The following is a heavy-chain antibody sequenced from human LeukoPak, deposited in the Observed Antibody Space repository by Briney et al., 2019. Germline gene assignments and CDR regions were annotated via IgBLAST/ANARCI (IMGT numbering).Heavy chain of an antibody. V-gene: IGHV4-59*01. D-gene: IGHD1-7*01. CDR2: IYYSGST. J-gene: IGHJ5*02. Sequence: SETLSLTCTVSGGSISSYYWSWIRQPPGKGLEWIGYIYYSGSTNYNPSLKSRVTVSVDTSKNQFSLKLSSVTAADTAVYYCARGRWHYESGLFDPWGQGTLVTVSS. CDR3: ARGRWHYESGLFDP. CDR1: GGSISSYY.